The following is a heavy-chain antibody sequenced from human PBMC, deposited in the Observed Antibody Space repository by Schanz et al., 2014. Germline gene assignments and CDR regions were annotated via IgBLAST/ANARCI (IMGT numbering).Heavy chain of an antibody. CDR2: IAYSGST. CDR3: ARVGRNSYGFTSRFDA. V-gene: IGHV4-59*01. J-gene: IGHJ5*02. CDR1: GSDIRGFH. D-gene: IGHD3-16*01. Sequence: QVQLQESGPGQVRPSETLSLTCTVSGSDIRGFHWSWIRQSPGKGPEWIGYIAYSGSTNYNPSLQSRVTISLDTSQSQFSLRLTSVSSADTAMYYCARVGRNSYGFTSRFDAWGQGTLVAVSS.